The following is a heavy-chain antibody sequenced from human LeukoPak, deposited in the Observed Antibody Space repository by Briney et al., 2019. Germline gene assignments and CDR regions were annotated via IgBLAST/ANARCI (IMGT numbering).Heavy chain of an antibody. D-gene: IGHD2-2*01. V-gene: IGHV3-21*01. J-gene: IGHJ5*02. CDR2: ISSSSSYI. Sequence: GGSLRLSCAASGFTFSSYSMNWVRQAPGKGLEWVSSISSSSSYIYYADSVKGRFTISRDNAKNSLYLQMNSLRAEDTAVYYCARESVGDIVVVPAAQGWIDPWGQGTLVTVSS. CDR3: ARESVGDIVVVPAAQGWIDP. CDR1: GFTFSSYS.